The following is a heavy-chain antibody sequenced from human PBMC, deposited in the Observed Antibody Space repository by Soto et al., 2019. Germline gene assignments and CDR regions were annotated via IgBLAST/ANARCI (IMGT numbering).Heavy chain of an antibody. V-gene: IGHV1-69*13. D-gene: IGHD5-12*01. CDR1: GGTFSSYA. Sequence: GASVKVSCKASGGTFSSYAISWVRQAPGQGLEWMGGIIPIFGTANYAQKFQGRVTITADESTSTAYMELSSLRSEDTAVYYCARESGYDYGSGAFDIWGHGTMVTVSS. CDR2: IIPIFGTA. CDR3: ARESGYDYGSGAFDI. J-gene: IGHJ3*02.